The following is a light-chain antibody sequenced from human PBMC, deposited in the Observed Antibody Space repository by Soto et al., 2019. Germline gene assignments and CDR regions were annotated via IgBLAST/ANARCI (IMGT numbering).Light chain of an antibody. J-gene: IGLJ2*01. CDR2: EST. CDR1: SLGDKF. V-gene: IGLV3-1*01. CDR3: QAWDRYVV. Sequence: SYELTQPPSLSVSPGQTARITCSGDSLGDKFVSWYQQKPGQSPVPVIYESTKRPSGIPERFSGSNSGNTATLTISGTQAMDEADYYCQAWDRYVVFGGGTKLTVL.